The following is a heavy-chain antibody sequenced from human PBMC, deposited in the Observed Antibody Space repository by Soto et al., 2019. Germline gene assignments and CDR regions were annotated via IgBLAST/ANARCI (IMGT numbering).Heavy chain of an antibody. Sequence: GALLQISTNASGYVLTSYDINWVRQATGQGLEWMGWMNPNSGNTGYAQKFQGRVTMTRNTSISTAYMELSSLRSEDTAVYYCARGPRIWAQGTLVTVSS. CDR3: ARGPRI. CDR2: MNPNSGNT. J-gene: IGHJ4*02. CDR1: GYVLTSYD. V-gene: IGHV1-8*01.